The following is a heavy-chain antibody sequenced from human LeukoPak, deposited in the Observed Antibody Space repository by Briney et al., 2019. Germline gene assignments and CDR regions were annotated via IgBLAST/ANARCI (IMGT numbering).Heavy chain of an antibody. CDR3: ARGGYSGYDRDAFDI. CDR2: IYSGGST. Sequence: GGSLRLSCAASGFIVSSNYMSWVRQAPGKGLEWVSVIYSGGSTYYADSVKGRFTISTNNSKNTLYLQMNSLRAEDTAVYYCARGGYSGYDRDAFDIWGQGTMVTVSS. CDR1: GFIVSSNY. V-gene: IGHV3-53*04. J-gene: IGHJ3*02. D-gene: IGHD5-12*01.